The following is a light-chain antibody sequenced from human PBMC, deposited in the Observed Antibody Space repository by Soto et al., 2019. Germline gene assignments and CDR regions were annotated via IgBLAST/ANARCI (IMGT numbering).Light chain of an antibody. V-gene: IGKV3-11*01. Sequence: EIVLTQSPATLSLSPGEGATLSCRAGHSVSSYLAWYQQKPGQAPRLLIYDASNRATGIPARFSGSGSGTDFTLIISSLEPEDFAVYYCQQRSNWPVTFGLGTRVEV. CDR1: HSVSSY. CDR3: QQRSNWPVT. J-gene: IGKJ1*01. CDR2: DAS.